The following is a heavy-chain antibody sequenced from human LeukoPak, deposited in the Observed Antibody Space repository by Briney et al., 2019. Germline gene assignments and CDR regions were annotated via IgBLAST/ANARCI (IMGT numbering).Heavy chain of an antibody. J-gene: IGHJ4*02. CDR1: GYTFSGYY. CDR3: SRGSGISFGGIDY. CDR2: IHPKIGDT. D-gene: IGHD3-16*01. Sequence: ASVKVSCKASGYTFSGYYLHWVRQALGQGLEWMGWIHPKIGDTHYSQKFLGRVTLPRDTSTTTVSMELQWLTSDDTAVYSCSRGSGISFGGIDYWGPGTLVAVSS. V-gene: IGHV1-2*02.